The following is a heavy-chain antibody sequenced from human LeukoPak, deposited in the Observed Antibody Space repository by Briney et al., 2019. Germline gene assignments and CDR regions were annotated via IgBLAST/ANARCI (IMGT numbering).Heavy chain of an antibody. CDR1: GYTFTGYY. Sequence: ASVKLSCKASGYTFTGYYMHWVRQAPGQGLEWMGWINPNSGGTNYAQKFQGRVTMTRDTSISTAYMELSRLRSDDTAVYYCARGRNIAVAGTRWFDPWGQGTLVTVSS. V-gene: IGHV1-2*02. D-gene: IGHD6-19*01. CDR3: ARGRNIAVAGTRWFDP. J-gene: IGHJ5*02. CDR2: INPNSGGT.